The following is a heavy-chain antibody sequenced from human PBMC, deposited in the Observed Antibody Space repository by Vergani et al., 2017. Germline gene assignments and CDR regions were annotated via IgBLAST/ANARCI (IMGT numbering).Heavy chain of an antibody. Sequence: EVQLVESGGDLVQPGRSLRLSCAASGFTFDDYAMHWVRQAPGKGLEWVSGISWNSGSIGYADSVKGRFTISRDNAKNSLYLQMNSLRAEDTALYYCAKGAIIAVAGTGPDYWGQGTLVTVSS. V-gene: IGHV3-9*01. CDR1: GFTFDDYA. J-gene: IGHJ4*02. CDR3: AKGAIIAVAGTGPDY. D-gene: IGHD6-19*01. CDR2: ISWNSGSI.